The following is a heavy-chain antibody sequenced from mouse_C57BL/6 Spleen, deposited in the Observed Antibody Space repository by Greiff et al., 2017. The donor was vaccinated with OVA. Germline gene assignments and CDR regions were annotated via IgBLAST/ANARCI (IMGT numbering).Heavy chain of an antibody. CDR1: GYSFTGYY. J-gene: IGHJ2*01. CDR2: INPSTGGT. CDR3: ASLYYDYDEEY. D-gene: IGHD2-4*01. V-gene: IGHV1-42*01. Sequence: VKLQQSGPELVKPGASVKIPCKASGYSFTGYYMNWVKQSPEKSLEWIGEINPSTGGTTYNQKFKAKATLTVDKSSSTAYMQLKSLTSEDSAVYYCASLYYDYDEEYWGQGTTLTVSS.